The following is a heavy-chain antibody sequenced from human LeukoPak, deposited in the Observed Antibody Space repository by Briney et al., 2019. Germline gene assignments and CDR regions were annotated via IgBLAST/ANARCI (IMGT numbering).Heavy chain of an antibody. CDR1: GFTFSSYS. Sequence: GGSLRLSCAASGFTFSSYSMNWVRQAPGKGLEWVSSISSSSSYIYYADSVKGRFTISRDNAKNSLYLQMNSLRAEDTAVYYCARDPKGPDDYAPDYWGQGTLVTVSS. CDR2: ISSSSSYI. D-gene: IGHD4-17*01. J-gene: IGHJ4*02. V-gene: IGHV3-21*01. CDR3: ARDPKGPDDYAPDY.